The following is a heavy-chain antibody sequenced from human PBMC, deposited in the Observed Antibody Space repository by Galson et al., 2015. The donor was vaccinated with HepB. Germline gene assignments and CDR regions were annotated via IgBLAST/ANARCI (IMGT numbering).Heavy chain of an antibody. D-gene: IGHD3-3*01. CDR2: INPGNGNT. CDR3: AGVPFGAMDY. CDR1: GYIFSDYS. V-gene: IGHV1-3*01. Sequence: SVKVSCKASGYIFSDYSMHWVRQAPGQRLEWMGWINPGNGNTRYSQKFRGRVTFTSDTSVTTAFMDLSSLRSEDTALYFCAGVPFGAMDYWGQGTLVTVSS. J-gene: IGHJ4*02.